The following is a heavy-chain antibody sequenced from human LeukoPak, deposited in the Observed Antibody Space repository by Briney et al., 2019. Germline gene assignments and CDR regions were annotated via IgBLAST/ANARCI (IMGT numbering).Heavy chain of an antibody. J-gene: IGHJ5*02. V-gene: IGHV4-39*07. CDR3: ARESSESMVIVVVRTGGFDP. D-gene: IGHD3-22*01. Sequence: SETLSLTCTVSGGSISSSSYYWGWIRQPPGKGLEWIGSIYYSGSTYYNPSLKSRVTISVDTSKNQFSLKLSSVTAADTAVYYCARESSESMVIVVVRTGGFDPWGQGTLVTVSS. CDR2: IYYSGST. CDR1: GGSISSSSYY.